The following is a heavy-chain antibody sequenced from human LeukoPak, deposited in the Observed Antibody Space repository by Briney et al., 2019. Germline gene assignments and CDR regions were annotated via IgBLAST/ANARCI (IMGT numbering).Heavy chain of an antibody. Sequence: SETLSLTCTVSGGSISSYYWSWIRQPPGKGLEWIGYIYYSGSTNYNPSLKSRVTISADTSKNQFSLKLSSVTAADTAVYYCARGNRYSGSLWGPRDYFDYWGQGTLVTVSS. V-gene: IGHV4-59*01. D-gene: IGHD1-26*01. J-gene: IGHJ4*02. CDR1: GGSISSYY. CDR2: IYYSGST. CDR3: ARGNRYSGSLWGPRDYFDY.